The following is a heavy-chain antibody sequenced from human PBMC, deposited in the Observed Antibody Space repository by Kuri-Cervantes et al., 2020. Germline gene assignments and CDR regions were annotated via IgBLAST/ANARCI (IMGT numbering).Heavy chain of an antibody. J-gene: IGHJ1*01. D-gene: IGHD1-26*01. CDR1: GFTFSSYG. Sequence: GESLKISCAASGFTFSSYGMHWVRQAPGKGLEWVAVIWYDGSNKYYADSVKGRFTISRDNSKNTLYLQMNSLRAEDTAVYYCARDSPIVGATEYFQHWGQGTLVTVSS. V-gene: IGHV3-33*01. CDR3: ARDSPIVGATEYFQH. CDR2: IWYDGSNK.